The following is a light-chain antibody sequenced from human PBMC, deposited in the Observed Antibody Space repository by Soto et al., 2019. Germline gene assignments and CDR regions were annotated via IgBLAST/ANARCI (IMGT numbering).Light chain of an antibody. Sequence: EIVLTQSPATLSLSPGERATLSCRASQSVSSYLAWYQQKPGQAPRLLIYDASNRATGIPARFSGSGSGTDFTLTISSLEPEDFAVYYCQQRSNWPRVTFGPGTKVYSK. CDR3: QQRSNWPRVT. V-gene: IGKV3-11*01. CDR1: QSVSSY. J-gene: IGKJ3*01. CDR2: DAS.